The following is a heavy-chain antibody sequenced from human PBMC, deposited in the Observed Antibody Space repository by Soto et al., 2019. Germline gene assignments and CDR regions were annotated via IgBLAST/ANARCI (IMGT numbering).Heavy chain of an antibody. J-gene: IGHJ6*02. Sequence: GSLRLSCAASGFTFSSYSMNWVRQAPGKGLEWVSYISSSSSTIYYADSVKGRFTISRDNAKNSLYLQMNSLRDEDTAVYYCARAHIRQDCSGGSCYSPGGFYYYYGMDVWGQGTTVTVSS. CDR2: ISSSSSTI. CDR1: GFTFSSYS. CDR3: ARAHIRQDCSGGSCYSPGGFYYYYGMDV. V-gene: IGHV3-48*02. D-gene: IGHD2-15*01.